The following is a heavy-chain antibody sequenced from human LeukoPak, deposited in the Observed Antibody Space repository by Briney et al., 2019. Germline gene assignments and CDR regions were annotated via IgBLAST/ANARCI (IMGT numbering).Heavy chain of an antibody. CDR2: INHSGST. CDR3: ARQSGYSYGPPYYYGMDV. CDR1: GGSFSGYY. Sequence: SETLSLTCAVYGGSFSGYYWSWIRQPPGKGLEWIGEINHSGSTNYNPSLKSRVTISVDTSKNQFSLKLSSVTAADTAVYYCARQSGYSYGPPYYYGMDVWGQGTTVTVSS. J-gene: IGHJ6*02. V-gene: IGHV4-34*01. D-gene: IGHD5-18*01.